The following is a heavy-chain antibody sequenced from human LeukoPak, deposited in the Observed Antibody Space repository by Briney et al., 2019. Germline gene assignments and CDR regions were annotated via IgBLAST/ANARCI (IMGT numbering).Heavy chain of an antibody. D-gene: IGHD2-15*01. V-gene: IGHV3-23*01. Sequence: GGSLRLSCAASGFTFSSYAMAWVRQAPGKGLEWVSTVSGSSGTTYYADSVKGRFTISRDNSKNTLYLQMNSLRAEDTALYYCAKGSGGSCYSSSNYWGQGTLVTVSS. CDR1: GFTFSSYA. CDR3: AKGSGGSCYSSSNY. J-gene: IGHJ4*02. CDR2: VSGSSGTT.